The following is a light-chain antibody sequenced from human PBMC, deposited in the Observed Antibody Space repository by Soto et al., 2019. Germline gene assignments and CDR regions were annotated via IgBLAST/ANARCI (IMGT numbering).Light chain of an antibody. V-gene: IGLV2-14*01. CDR2: EVN. CDR3: SSYTSTNILV. J-gene: IGLJ2*01. Sequence: QSALTQPASVSGSPGQSITISCTGTSSDVGGYNYVCWYKQHPGKAPQLIIYEVNHRPSGVSNRFSASKSGNTASLTISGLQAEDEANYYCSSYTSTNILVFGGGTKLTVL. CDR1: SSDVGGYNY.